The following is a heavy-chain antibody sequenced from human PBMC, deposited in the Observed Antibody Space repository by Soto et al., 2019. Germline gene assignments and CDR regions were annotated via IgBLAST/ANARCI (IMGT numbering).Heavy chain of an antibody. D-gene: IGHD2-21*02. J-gene: IGHJ4*02. Sequence: GGSLRLSCSTSGFTFKDCAISWVRQAPGKGLEWVSGISGRGGATYYTDSVEGRFTISKDFSKNTVSLQRTGLRVDDTAVYYCARTRTAFYRYYFDSWGQGARVTVSS. CDR1: GFTFKDCA. CDR3: ARTRTAFYRYYFDS. CDR2: ISGRGGAT. V-gene: IGHV3-23*01.